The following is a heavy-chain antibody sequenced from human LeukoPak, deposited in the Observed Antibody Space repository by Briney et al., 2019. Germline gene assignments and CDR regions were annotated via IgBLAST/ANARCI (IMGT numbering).Heavy chain of an antibody. V-gene: IGHV1-8*02. Sequence: ASVKVSCKASGGTFSSYAISWVRQATGQGLEWMGWMNPNSGNTGYAQKFQGRVTMTRNTSISTAYMELSSLRSEDTAVYYCARWQGDAFDIWGQGTMVTVSS. CDR3: ARWQGDAFDI. CDR2: MNPNSGNT. CDR1: GGTFSSYA. J-gene: IGHJ3*02.